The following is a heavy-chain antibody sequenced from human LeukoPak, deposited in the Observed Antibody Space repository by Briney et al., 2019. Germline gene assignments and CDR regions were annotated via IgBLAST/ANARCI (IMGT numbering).Heavy chain of an antibody. CDR1: GGTFSSYA. CDR3: ARLVGGGDCYTDRACNHY. D-gene: IGHD2-21*02. CDR2: IIPILGIA. Sequence: SVKVSCKASGGTFSSYAISWVRQAPGQGLEWMGRIIPILGIANYAQKFQGRVTITADKSTSTAYMELSSLRSEDTAVYYCARLVGGGDCYTDRACNHYWGQGTLVTVSS. V-gene: IGHV1-69*04. J-gene: IGHJ4*02.